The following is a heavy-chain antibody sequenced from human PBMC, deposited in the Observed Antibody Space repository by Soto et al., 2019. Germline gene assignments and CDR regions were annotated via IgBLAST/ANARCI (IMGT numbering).Heavy chain of an antibody. V-gene: IGHV3-21*01. CDR1: GFTFSSYS. Sequence: GGSLRLSCAASGFTFSSYSMNWVRQAPGKGLEWVSSISSSSSYIYYADSVKGRFTISRDNAKNSLYLQMNSLRAEDTAVYYCASWGYCSSTSCEFDYWGQGTLVTVSS. CDR3: ASWGYCSSTSCEFDY. CDR2: ISSSSSYI. D-gene: IGHD2-2*01. J-gene: IGHJ4*02.